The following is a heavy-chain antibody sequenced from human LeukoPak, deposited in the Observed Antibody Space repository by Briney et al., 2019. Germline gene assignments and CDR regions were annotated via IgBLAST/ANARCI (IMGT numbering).Heavy chain of an antibody. CDR2: INHSGST. Sequence: ASETLSLTCAVYGGSFSGYYWSWIRQPPGKGLEWIGEINHSGSTNYNPSLKSRVTISVDTSKNQFSLKLSSVTAADTAVYYCARTGSGWYGRYWGQGTLVTVSS. CDR3: ARTGSGWYGRY. CDR1: GGSFSGYY. V-gene: IGHV4-34*01. J-gene: IGHJ4*02. D-gene: IGHD6-19*01.